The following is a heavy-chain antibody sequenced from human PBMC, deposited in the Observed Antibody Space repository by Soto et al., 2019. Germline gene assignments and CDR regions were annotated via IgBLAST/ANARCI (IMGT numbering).Heavy chain of an antibody. CDR3: ARDGYYDFWSGPPWVWFDP. V-gene: IGHV1-69*13. J-gene: IGHJ5*02. D-gene: IGHD3-3*01. CDR1: GGTFSSYA. CDR2: IIPIFGTA. Sequence: ASVKVSCKASGGTFSSYAISWVRQAPGQGLEWMGGIIPIFGTANYAQKFQGRVTITADESTSTAYMELSSLRSEDTAVYYCARDGYYDFWSGPPWVWFDPWGQGTLVTVSS.